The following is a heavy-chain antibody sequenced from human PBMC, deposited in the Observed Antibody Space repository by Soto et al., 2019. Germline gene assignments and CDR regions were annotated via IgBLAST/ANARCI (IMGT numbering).Heavy chain of an antibody. CDR1: GYTFTNYA. Sequence: GASVKVSCKASGYTFTNYAMHWMRQAPGQGLEWMGGIIPRSATSNYAQKFQGRVTITADESTNTAYMELSSLRSEDTAVYYCAREVLVLVPTTVNSDYYYYAMDVWGQGTTVTVSS. CDR3: AREVLVLVPTTVNSDYYYYAMDV. V-gene: IGHV1-69*13. J-gene: IGHJ6*02. CDR2: IIPRSATS. D-gene: IGHD2-2*01.